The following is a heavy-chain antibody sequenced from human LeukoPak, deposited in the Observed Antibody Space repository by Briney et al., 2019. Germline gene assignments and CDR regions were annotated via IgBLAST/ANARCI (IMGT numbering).Heavy chain of an antibody. CDR1: GGSISSYY. Sequence: SETLSLTCTVSGGSISSYYWSWIRQPPGKGLEWIGYIYHSGSTNSNPSLRSRVTISVDTSKNQFSLKLTSVTAADTAVYYCARVRYGSGSYYFDNWGQGTLVTVSS. CDR3: ARVRYGSGSYYFDN. CDR2: IYHSGST. D-gene: IGHD3-10*01. J-gene: IGHJ4*02. V-gene: IGHV4-59*01.